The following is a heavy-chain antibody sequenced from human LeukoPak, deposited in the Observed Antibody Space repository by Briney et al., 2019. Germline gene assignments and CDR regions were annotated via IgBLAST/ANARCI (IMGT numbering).Heavy chain of an antibody. CDR3: ARGLTTSWASRHFFDF. D-gene: IGHD2-2*01. V-gene: IGHV4-34*01. CDR2: INHSGTT. J-gene: IGHJ4*02. CDR1: GGSFSLYP. Sequence: SETLSLTCAVNGGSFSLYPWSWIRQPPGKGLEWIGDINHSGTTNYNPSLKSRVTISVDTSKNQISLRLSSVTAADTAVYFCARGLTTSWASRHFFDFWGQGTLVTVSS.